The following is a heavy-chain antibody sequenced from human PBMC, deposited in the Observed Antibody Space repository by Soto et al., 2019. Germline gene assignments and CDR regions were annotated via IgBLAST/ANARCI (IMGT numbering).Heavy chain of an antibody. J-gene: IGHJ6*01. D-gene: IGHD3-22*01. CDR3: ARGAWDSSGLDV. CDR1: VFTFSSYA. Sequence: WGALRVSCAPSVFTFSSYAMHWVRQAPGKGLEWVAVISYDGSNKYYADSVKGRFTISRDNSKNTLYLQMNSLRAEDTAVYYCARGAWDSSGLDVWGQGTTVTVSS. V-gene: IGHV3-30-3*01. CDR2: ISYDGSNK.